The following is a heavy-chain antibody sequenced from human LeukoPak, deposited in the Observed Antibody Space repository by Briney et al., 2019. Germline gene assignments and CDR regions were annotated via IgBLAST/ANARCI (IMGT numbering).Heavy chain of an antibody. CDR2: ISGSGGST. CDR3: VWSSTWSSTWDKRFYLDQ. D-gene: IGHD6-6*01. V-gene: IGHV3-23*01. CDR1: GFTFSSYA. J-gene: IGHJ4*02. Sequence: GGSLRLSCAASGFTFSSYAMSWVRQAPGKGLEWVSAISGSGGSTYYADSVKGRFTISRDNSKNTLYLQMNSLRAEDTAVYYCVWSSTWSSTWDKRFYLDQWGQGTLVTVSS.